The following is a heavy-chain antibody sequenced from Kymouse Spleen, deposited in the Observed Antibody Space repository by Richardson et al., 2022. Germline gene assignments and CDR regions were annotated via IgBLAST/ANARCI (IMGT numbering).Heavy chain of an antibody. CDR3: ARVDGSGSYYPDY. J-gene: IGHJ4*02. CDR1: GGSFSGYY. D-gene: IGHD3-10*01. CDR2: INHSGST. V-gene: IGHV4-34*01. Sequence: QVQLQQWGAGLLKPSETLSLTCAVYGGSFSGYYWSWIRQPPGKGLEWIGEINHSGSTNYNPSLKSRVTISVDTSKNQFSLKLSSVTAADTAVYYCARVDGSGSYYPDYWGQGTLVTVSS.